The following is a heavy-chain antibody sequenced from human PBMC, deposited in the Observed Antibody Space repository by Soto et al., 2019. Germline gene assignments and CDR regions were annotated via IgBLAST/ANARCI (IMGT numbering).Heavy chain of an antibody. J-gene: IGHJ1*01. Sequence: ASVKVSCKASGYIFSHYYIHWVRQAPGQGLEWMGWIDPNSAGKTYEQTFQGRGAMTRDTSISTAYMELSGLRSDDTAVYYCARGGEWYLRGYWGQGTLVTVSS. CDR3: ARGGEWYLRGY. V-gene: IGHV1-2*02. D-gene: IGHD3-16*01. CDR2: IDPNSAGK. CDR1: GYIFSHYY.